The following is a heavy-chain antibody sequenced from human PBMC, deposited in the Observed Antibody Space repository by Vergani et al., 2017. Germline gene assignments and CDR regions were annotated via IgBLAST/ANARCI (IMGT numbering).Heavy chain of an antibody. CDR1: GYTFTNYA. CDR3: AREIIAETGTHLSYFDY. V-gene: IGHV1-3*01. D-gene: IGHD6-13*01. Sequence: QVHFVQSGAEVKKPGASVKISCKASGYTFTNYAIHWVRQAPGKRLEWMGWINPDNGVTKYSQKFQARVTIARDTSATTAYMDLSSLRSEDTAVYYCAREIIAETGTHLSYFDYWGQGALVTVSS. CDR2: INPDNGVT. J-gene: IGHJ4*02.